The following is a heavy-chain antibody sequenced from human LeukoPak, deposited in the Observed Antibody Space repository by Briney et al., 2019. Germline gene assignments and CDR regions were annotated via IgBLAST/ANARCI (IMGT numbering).Heavy chain of an antibody. CDR1: GGSFSGYY. D-gene: IGHD2-2*01. CDR2: INHSGST. Sequence: PSETLSLTCAVYGGSFSGYYWSWIRQPPGKGLEWIGEINHSGSTNYNPSLKSRVTISVDTSKNQFSLKLSSVTAADTAVYYCAISGDSSTSCYPHWGQGTLVTVSS. J-gene: IGHJ4*02. CDR3: AISGDSSTSCYPH. V-gene: IGHV4-34*01.